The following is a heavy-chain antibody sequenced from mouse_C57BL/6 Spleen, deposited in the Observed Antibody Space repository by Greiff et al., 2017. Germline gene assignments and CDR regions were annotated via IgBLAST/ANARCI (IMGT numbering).Heavy chain of an antibody. V-gene: IGHV1-55*01. CDR1: GYTFTSYW. J-gene: IGHJ4*01. D-gene: IGHD3-2*02. Sequence: VQLQQPGAELVKPGASVKMSCKASGYTFTSYWITWVKQRPGQGLEWIGDIYPGSGSTNYNEKFKSKATLTVDTSSSTAYMQLSSLTSEDAAVYYCAREGTAHGAMDYWGQGTSVTVSS. CDR2: IYPGSGST. CDR3: AREGTAHGAMDY.